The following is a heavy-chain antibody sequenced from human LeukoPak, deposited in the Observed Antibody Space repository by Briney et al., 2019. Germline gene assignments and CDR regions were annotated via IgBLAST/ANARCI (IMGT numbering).Heavy chain of an antibody. CDR2: IYYSGST. J-gene: IGHJ4*02. Sequence: SETLSLTCTVSGGSINTYYWSWIRQPPGKGLEWIGYIYYSGSTNYNPSLKSRVTLSMDTSKNQFSLRLSSVTAADTAVYYCARGALRYFDWLKKDYYYMDVWGQGTLVTVSS. V-gene: IGHV4-59*01. CDR3: ARGALRYFDWLKKDYYYMDV. D-gene: IGHD3-9*01. CDR1: GGSINTYY.